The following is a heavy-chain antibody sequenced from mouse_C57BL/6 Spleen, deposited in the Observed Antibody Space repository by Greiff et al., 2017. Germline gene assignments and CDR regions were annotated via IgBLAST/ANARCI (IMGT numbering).Heavy chain of an antibody. V-gene: IGHV1-80*01. CDR2: IYPGDGDT. CDR3: ARSGAQATLFAY. CDR1: GYAFSSYW. D-gene: IGHD3-2*02. J-gene: IGHJ3*01. Sequence: VHLVESGAELVKPGASVKISCKASGYAFSSYWMNWVKQRPGKGLEWIGQIYPGDGDTNYNGKFKGKATLTADKSSSTAYMQLSSLTSEDSAVYFCARSGAQATLFAYWGQGTLVTVSA.